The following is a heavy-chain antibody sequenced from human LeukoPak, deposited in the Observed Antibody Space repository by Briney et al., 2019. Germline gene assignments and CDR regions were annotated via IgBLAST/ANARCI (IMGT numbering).Heavy chain of an antibody. V-gene: IGHV3-53*01. CDR1: GFIVSSTY. Sequence: GGSLRLSCAASGFIVSSTYMSWVRQAPGKGLEWVSFLHTDDTTYYADSVKCRFTISKDNSKNTLYFQMNSLRVEDTAVYYCARGTQVRAAAFRNLGQGTLVTVSS. J-gene: IGHJ4*02. CDR3: ARGTQVRAAAFRN. CDR2: LHTDDTT. D-gene: IGHD2-15*01.